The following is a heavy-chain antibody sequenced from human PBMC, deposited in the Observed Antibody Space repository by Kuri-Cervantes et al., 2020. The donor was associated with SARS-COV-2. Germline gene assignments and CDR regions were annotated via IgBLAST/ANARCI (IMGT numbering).Heavy chain of an antibody. V-gene: IGHV1-69*05. CDR3: ARVGSDEPTFDY. CDR1: GYTFTGYY. J-gene: IGHJ4*02. Sequence: SVKVSCKASGYTFTGYYMHWVRQAPGQGLEWMGGIIPIFGTANYAQKFQGRVTITTDESTSTAYMELSSLRSEDTAVYYCARVGSDEPTFDYWGQGTLVTVSS. CDR2: IIPIFGTA. D-gene: IGHD2-15*01.